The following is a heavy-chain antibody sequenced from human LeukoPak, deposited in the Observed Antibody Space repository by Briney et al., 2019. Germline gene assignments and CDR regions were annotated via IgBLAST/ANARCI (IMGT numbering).Heavy chain of an antibody. D-gene: IGHD3-10*01. CDR2: INEDGSTI. Sequence: GGSLRLSCEASGFTFNSYWMSWVRQPPGKGLEWVADINEDGSTIYYVNSVKGRFTISRDNAKDSLSLQLNTLRAEDRAVYYCARWSYVSGTWFLDSWGQGALVTVSS. CDR1: GFTFNSYW. CDR3: ARWSYVSGTWFLDS. J-gene: IGHJ4*02. V-gene: IGHV3-7*05.